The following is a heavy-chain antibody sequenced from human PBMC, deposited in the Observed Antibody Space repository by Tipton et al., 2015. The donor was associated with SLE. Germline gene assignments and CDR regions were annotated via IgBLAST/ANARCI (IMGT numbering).Heavy chain of an antibody. CDR2: IYYSGST. J-gene: IGHJ3*01. CDR3: ARERSPGIV. CDR1: GGSISSYY. Sequence: GLVKPSETLTLKCAVYGGSISSYYWSWIRQPPGKGLEWIGYIYYSGSTNYNPSLKSRVTISVDTSKNQFSLKLSSVTAADTAVYYCARERSPGIVWGQGTMVTVSS. V-gene: IGHV4-59*01.